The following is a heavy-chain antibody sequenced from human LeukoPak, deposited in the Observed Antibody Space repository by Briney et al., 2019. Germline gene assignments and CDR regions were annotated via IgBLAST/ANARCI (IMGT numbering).Heavy chain of an antibody. CDR3: ARPSMVADSYYYYMDV. V-gene: IGHV1-18*01. D-gene: IGHD4/OR15-4a*01. CDR1: GYTFTSYG. Sequence: ASVRVSCEASGYTFTSYGISWVRQAPGQGLEWMGWISAYNGDTNSAQKLQGRVTMTIDTSTNTAYMELRSLRSDDTAVYYCARPSMVADSYYYYMDVWGKGTTVTVSS. CDR2: ISAYNGDT. J-gene: IGHJ6*03.